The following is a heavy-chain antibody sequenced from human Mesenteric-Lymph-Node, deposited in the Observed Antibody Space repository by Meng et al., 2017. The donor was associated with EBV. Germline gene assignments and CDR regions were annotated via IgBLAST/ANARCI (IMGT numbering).Heavy chain of an antibody. V-gene: IGHV4-30-2*01. CDR2: IYHAGAT. CDR1: GDSVSSHGFS. CDR3: ARGGDYHDY. J-gene: IGHJ4*02. Sequence: QVQLQEAGAGLVNPSQTLSLTCVVSGDSVSSHGFSWSWSRQPPGKGLEWIGFIYHAGATNYNPSLKSRVKLSIDKSQNQFSLRLSSVSAADTAVYYCARGGDYHDYWGQGILVTVSS.